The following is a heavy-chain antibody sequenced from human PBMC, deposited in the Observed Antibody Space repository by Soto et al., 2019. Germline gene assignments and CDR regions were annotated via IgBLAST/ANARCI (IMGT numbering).Heavy chain of an antibody. D-gene: IGHD3-22*01. J-gene: IGHJ4*02. CDR1: GGTFSSYA. CDR2: IIPIFGTA. V-gene: IGHV1-69*01. CDR3: ARAKINITMIVVPIAYFDY. Sequence: QVQLVQSGAEVKKPGSSVKVSCKASGGTFSSYAISWVRQAPGQGLEWMGGIIPIFGTANYAQKFQGRVTITADESTSTAYMELSSLRSEDTAVYYCARAKINITMIVVPIAYFDYWGQGTLVTVSS.